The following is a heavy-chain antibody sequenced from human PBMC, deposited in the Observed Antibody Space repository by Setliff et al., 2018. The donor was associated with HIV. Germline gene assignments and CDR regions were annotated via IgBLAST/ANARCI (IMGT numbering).Heavy chain of an antibody. Sequence: ASETLSLTCTVSGGSISSYYWSWIRQPAGKGLEWIGRIYTSGSTNYNPSLKSRVTMSVDTSKNQFSLKLSSVTAADTAVYYCATQRSFQRAVEAVAGSFDPWGQGILVTVSS. CDR3: ATQRSFQRAVEAVAGSFDP. CDR2: IYTSGST. J-gene: IGHJ5*02. CDR1: GGSISSYY. D-gene: IGHD6-19*01. V-gene: IGHV4-4*07.